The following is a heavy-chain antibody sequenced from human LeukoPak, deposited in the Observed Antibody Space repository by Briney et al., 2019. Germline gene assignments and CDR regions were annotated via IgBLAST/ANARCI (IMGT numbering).Heavy chain of an antibody. Sequence: PSETLSLTCTVAGGSISSSSYYWGWIRQPPGKGLEWIGNIYYNGSTYYNPSLKSRVTISIDTSKNQFSLKLTSLTAADTAVYYCVRDRDFWGQGTLVTVSS. V-gene: IGHV4-39*07. J-gene: IGHJ4*02. CDR2: IYYNGST. CDR1: GGSISSSSYY. CDR3: VRDRDF.